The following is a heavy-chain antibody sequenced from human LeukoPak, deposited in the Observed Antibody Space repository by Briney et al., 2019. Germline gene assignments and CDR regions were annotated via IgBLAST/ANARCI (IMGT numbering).Heavy chain of an antibody. CDR2: ISSSGGST. J-gene: IGHJ4*02. CDR3: AKERGQWLVGRYFDY. CDR1: GFTFSSYA. D-gene: IGHD6-19*01. Sequence: YPGGSLRLSCAASGFTFSSYAMSWVRQAPGKGLEWVSAISSSGGSTYYADSVKGRFTISRDNSKNTLYLQMNSLRAEDTAVYYCAKERGQWLVGRYFDYWGQGTLVTVSS. V-gene: IGHV3-23*01.